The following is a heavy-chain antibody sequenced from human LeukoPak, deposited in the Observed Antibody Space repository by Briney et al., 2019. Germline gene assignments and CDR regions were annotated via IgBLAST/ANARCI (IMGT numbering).Heavy chain of an antibody. D-gene: IGHD4-17*01. CDR2: IYYSGST. V-gene: IGHV4-39*01. CDR1: GGSISSSSYY. CDR3: ARGWGHGDYLYYFDY. Sequence: PSETLSLTCTVSGGSISSSSYYWGWIRQPPGKGLEWIGSIYYSGSTYYNPSLKSRVTISVDTSKNQFSLKLSSVTAADTAVYYCARGWGHGDYLYYFDYWGQGTLVTVSS. J-gene: IGHJ4*02.